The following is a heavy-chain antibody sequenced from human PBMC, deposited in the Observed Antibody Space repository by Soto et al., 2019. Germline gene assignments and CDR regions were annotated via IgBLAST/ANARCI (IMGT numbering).Heavy chain of an antibody. CDR2: IYYSGST. D-gene: IGHD4-17*01. Sequence: SETLSLTCTVSGGSISSGGYYWSWIRQHPGKGLEWIGYIYYSGSTNYNPSLKSRVTISVDTSKNQFSLKLSSVTAADTAVYYCARSRTTVTPSGFQHWGQGTLVTVSS. CDR1: GGSISSGGYY. CDR3: ARSRTTVTPSGFQH. J-gene: IGHJ1*01. V-gene: IGHV4-61*08.